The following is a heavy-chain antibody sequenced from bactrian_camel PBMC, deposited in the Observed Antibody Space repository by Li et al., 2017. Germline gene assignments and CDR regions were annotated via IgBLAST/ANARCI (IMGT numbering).Heavy chain of an antibody. Sequence: QLVESGGGSVQVGGSLRLSCAASGDTIGRYCMGWFRQIPDKEREGVAGIESDGSTSYADSVKGRFTTSRDRGKKMAYLHMNNLKVEDTAKYSCAADRGSWYCDYWGQGTQVTVS. V-gene: IGHV3S53*01. J-gene: IGHJ4*01. D-gene: IGHD6*01. CDR1: GDTIGRYC. CDR3: AADRGSWYCDY. CDR2: IESDGST.